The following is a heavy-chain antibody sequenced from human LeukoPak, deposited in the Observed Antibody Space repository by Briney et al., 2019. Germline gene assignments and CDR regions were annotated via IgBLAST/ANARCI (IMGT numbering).Heavy chain of an antibody. V-gene: IGHV3-30*04. D-gene: IGHD5-24*01. CDR1: GVNFDNFA. CDR3: ARPSPPGDGYNPPDH. CDR2: ISHDGRTK. J-gene: IGHJ4*02. Sequence: GGSLRLSSVVSGVNFDNFAMHWVRQPLGKGLEWVAVISHDGRTKYYADSMKGRITISRDNSKNTLFLQMNNLRSEDTAVYFCARPSPPGDGYNPPDHWGQGTLVTVSS.